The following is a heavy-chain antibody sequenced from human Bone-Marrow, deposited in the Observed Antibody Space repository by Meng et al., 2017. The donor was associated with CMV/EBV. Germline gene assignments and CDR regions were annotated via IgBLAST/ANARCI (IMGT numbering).Heavy chain of an antibody. Sequence: ASVKVSCKASGYTFTSYAMNWVRQAPGQGLEWMGWINPNSGGTNYAQKFQGRVTMTRDTSISTAYMELSRLRSDDTAVYYCARGKLGGRGAFDIWGQGTMVTVSS. V-gene: IGHV1-2*02. CDR3: ARGKLGGRGAFDI. CDR1: GYTFTSYA. J-gene: IGHJ3*02. CDR2: INPNSGGT. D-gene: IGHD1-26*01.